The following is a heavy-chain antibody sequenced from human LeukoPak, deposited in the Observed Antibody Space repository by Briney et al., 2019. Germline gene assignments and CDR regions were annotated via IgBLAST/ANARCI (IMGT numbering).Heavy chain of an antibody. Sequence: QAGGSLRLSCTASGLIFSNFAMTWVRQAPGKGLEWVSTITSGFSPFYADSVKGRFTISRDNSQNTFHLQMNSLRAEDTAVYYCAKDYSDLRVADVFFEYWGQGTQVTVSS. D-gene: IGHD2-15*01. CDR1: GLIFSNFA. CDR2: ITSGFSP. V-gene: IGHV3-23*01. J-gene: IGHJ4*02. CDR3: AKDYSDLRVADVFFEY.